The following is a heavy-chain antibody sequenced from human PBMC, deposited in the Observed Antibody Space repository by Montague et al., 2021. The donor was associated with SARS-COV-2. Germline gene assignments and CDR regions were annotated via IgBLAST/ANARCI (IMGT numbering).Heavy chain of an antibody. CDR3: ARVPNWYYVPDY. CDR1: GGSISSASFY. CDR2: IQASGIT. V-gene: IGHV4-61*02. Sequence: TLSLTCTVSGGSISSASFYWSWIRQSAGKGLEWIGRIQASGITNYNPSLKSRVAMSVDTSKNQFSLSLNSVTAADTATYFCARVPNWYYVPDYWGQGTLVTVSS. D-gene: IGHD1-7*01. J-gene: IGHJ4*02.